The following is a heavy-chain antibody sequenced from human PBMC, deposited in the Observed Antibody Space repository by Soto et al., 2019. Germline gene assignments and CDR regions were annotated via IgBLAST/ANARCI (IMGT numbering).Heavy chain of an antibody. V-gene: IGHV5-51*01. Sequence: GESLKISCMTSGYSFTSYWIGWVRQMPGKGMEWMGNIYPYDSDTRYSPSFQGQVTISADTSITTAYLQWSGLRASDTAMYFCARHLVGSTRGNFDYWGQGTLVTVSS. J-gene: IGHJ4*01. CDR2: IYPYDSDT. CDR1: GYSFTSYW. D-gene: IGHD2-2*01. CDR3: ARHLVGSTRGNFDY.